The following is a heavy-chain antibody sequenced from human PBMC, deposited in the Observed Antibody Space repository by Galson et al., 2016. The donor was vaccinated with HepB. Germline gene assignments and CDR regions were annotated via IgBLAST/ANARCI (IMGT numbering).Heavy chain of an antibody. Sequence: SGAEVKKPGESLKISCQGSGYIFTNYWIAWVRQMPGRGLAWMGLIYWADSLTRYSPSFEGQVTISADKSINTAYLQWSSLKASDTAMYYCARPMSGSYSAPVAFWGQGTLVTVSS. CDR2: IYWADSLT. CDR3: ARPMSGSYSAPVAF. V-gene: IGHV5-51*01. D-gene: IGHD1-26*01. J-gene: IGHJ4*02. CDR1: GYIFTNYW.